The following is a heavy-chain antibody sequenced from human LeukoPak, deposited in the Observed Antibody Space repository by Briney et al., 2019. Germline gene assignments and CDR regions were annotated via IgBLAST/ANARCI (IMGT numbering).Heavy chain of an antibody. CDR3: ARDSRTYADAFDI. J-gene: IGHJ3*02. V-gene: IGHV3-74*01. D-gene: IGHD4-17*01. CDR1: GFTFNNYA. Sequence: GGSLRLSCVSSGFTFNNYAMNWVRQAPGKGLEWVSRIDSDGSSTRYADSVKGRFTISRDSAKNTLYLQMNSLRVEDTAVYYCARDSRTYADAFDIWGQGTMVTVSS. CDR2: IDSDGSST.